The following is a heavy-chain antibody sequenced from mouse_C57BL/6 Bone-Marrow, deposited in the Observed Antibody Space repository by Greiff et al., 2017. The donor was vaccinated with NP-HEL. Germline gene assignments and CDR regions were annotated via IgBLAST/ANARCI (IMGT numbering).Heavy chain of an antibody. CDR3: ARGYYGSSYTMDY. V-gene: IGHV1-66*01. CDR1: GYSFTSYY. J-gene: IGHJ4*01. D-gene: IGHD1-1*01. CDR2: IYTGSGNT. Sequence: VQLQQSGPELVKPGASVKISCKASGYSFTSYYIHWVKQRPGQGLEWIGWIYTGSGNTKYNEKFKGKATLTADTSSSTAYMQLSSLTSEDSAVYYCARGYYGSSYTMDYWGQGTSVTVSS.